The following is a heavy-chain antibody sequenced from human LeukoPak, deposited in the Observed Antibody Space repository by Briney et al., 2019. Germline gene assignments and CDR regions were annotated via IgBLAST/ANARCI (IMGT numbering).Heavy chain of an antibody. CDR2: INHSGST. J-gene: IGHJ6*03. V-gene: IGHV4-34*01. CDR1: GGSFSGYY. CDR3: AREWYYYYYMDV. D-gene: IGHD2-8*01. Sequence: SETLSLTCAVYGGSFSGYYWRWIRHPPEKGREWIGEINHSGSTNYNPSLKSRVTISVDTSKNQFSLKLSSVTAADTAVYYCAREWYYYYYMDVWGKGTTVTVSS.